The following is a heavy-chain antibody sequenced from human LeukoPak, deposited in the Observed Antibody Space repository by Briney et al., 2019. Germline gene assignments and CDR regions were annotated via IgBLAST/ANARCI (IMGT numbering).Heavy chain of an antibody. Sequence: GGSLRLSCAASGFTFNTYAMSWVRQAPGKGLEWVSAIRGSGATTYYADSVKGRLTISRDNSKNTLYLQMNSLRAEDTAVYYCAKVGSWFYFDYWGQGTLVTVSS. J-gene: IGHJ4*02. CDR1: GFTFNTYA. CDR3: AKVGSWFYFDY. D-gene: IGHD6-13*01. V-gene: IGHV3-23*01. CDR2: IRGSGATT.